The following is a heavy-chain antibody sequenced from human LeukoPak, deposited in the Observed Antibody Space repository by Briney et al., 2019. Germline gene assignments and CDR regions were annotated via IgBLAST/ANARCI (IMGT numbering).Heavy chain of an antibody. V-gene: IGHV3-30-3*01. Sequence: PGGSLRLSCAASGFTFSSYAMHWVRQAPGKGLEWVAVISYDGSNKYYADSVKGRFTISRDNSKNTLYLQMNSLRAEDTAVYYCARDFSPRSDSSGYDAFDIWGQGTMVTVSS. CDR1: GFTFSSYA. CDR3: ARDFSPRSDSSGYDAFDI. CDR2: ISYDGSNK. D-gene: IGHD3-22*01. J-gene: IGHJ3*02.